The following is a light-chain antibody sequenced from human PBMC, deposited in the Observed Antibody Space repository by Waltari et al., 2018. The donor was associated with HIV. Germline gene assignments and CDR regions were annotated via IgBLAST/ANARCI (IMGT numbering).Light chain of an antibody. CDR2: EDN. CDR1: SGSIATNY. J-gene: IGLJ2*01. Sequence: NFILTQPHSVSESPGKTVTIPCTRSSGSIATNYVQWSQLRPGTSPTTKIHEDNQRTCGVSVRFSGAIDSSSDSASRTNTGMKTEDEADYYCQSYDNTDVVFGGGTKLTVL. CDR3: QSYDNTDVV. V-gene: IGLV6-57*01.